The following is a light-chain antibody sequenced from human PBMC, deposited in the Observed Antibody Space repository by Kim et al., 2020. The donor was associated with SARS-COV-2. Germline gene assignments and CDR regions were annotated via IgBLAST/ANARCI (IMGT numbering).Light chain of an antibody. CDR3: SSYTNRDTLV. Sequence: QSALTQPASVSGSPGQSITISCTGTNSDVGGYNYVSWYQQHPGKAPKVLIYDVTTRPSGISSRFSGSKSGNTASLTISGLQAEDEADYYCSSYTNRDTLVFDGGTKLTVL. J-gene: IGLJ3*02. V-gene: IGLV2-14*03. CDR2: DVT. CDR1: NSDVGGYNY.